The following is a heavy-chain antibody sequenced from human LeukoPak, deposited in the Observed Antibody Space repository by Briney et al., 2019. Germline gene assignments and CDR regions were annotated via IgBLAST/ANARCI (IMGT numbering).Heavy chain of an antibody. J-gene: IGHJ4*02. Sequence: SETLSLTRTVSGGSISSYYWSWIRQPPGKGLEWIGYIYYSGSTNYNPSLKSRVTISVDTSKNQFSLKLSSVTAADTAVYYCARSKTGTTYYFDYWGQGTLVTVSS. CDR1: GGSISSYY. CDR2: IYYSGST. CDR3: ARSKTGTTYYFDY. V-gene: IGHV4-59*01. D-gene: IGHD1-1*01.